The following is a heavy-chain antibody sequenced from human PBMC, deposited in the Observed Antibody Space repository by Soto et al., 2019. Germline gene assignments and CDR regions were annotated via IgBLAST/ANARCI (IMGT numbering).Heavy chain of an antibody. V-gene: IGHV1-69*13. D-gene: IGHD1-1*01. CDR3: ARVVRVQTYYFDY. Sequence: SVKVSCKASGGTFSSYAISWVRQAPGQGLEWMGGIIPIFGTANYAQKFQGRVTITADESTSTAYMELSSLRSEDTAVYYCARVVRVQTYYFDYWGQGTLVTVSS. CDR1: GGTFSSYA. CDR2: IIPIFGTA. J-gene: IGHJ4*02.